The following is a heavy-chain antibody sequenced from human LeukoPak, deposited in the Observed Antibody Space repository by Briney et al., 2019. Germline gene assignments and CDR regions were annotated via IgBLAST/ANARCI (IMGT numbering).Heavy chain of an antibody. Sequence: SETLSLTCTVSGGSISSYYWGWIRQPPGKGLEWIGSIYYSGSTYYNPSLKSRVTISVDTSKNQFSLKLSSVTAADTAVYYCARLNFEYYYGSGSYFGYYYYYYMDVWGKGTTVTISS. V-gene: IGHV4-39*07. CDR2: IYYSGST. CDR1: GGSISSYY. J-gene: IGHJ6*03. CDR3: ARLNFEYYYGSGSYFGYYYYYYMDV. D-gene: IGHD3-10*01.